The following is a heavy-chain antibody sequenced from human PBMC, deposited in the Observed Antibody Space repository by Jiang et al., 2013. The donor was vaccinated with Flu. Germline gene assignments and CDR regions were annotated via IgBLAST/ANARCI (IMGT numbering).Heavy chain of an antibody. CDR2: INNIGNST. D-gene: IGHD6-25*01. CDR1: GFTFNTYR. V-gene: IGHV3-74*01. J-gene: IGHJ4*02. Sequence: VQLVESGGGLVQPGGSLRLSCAASGFTFNTYRMHWVRQAPGKGLVWVSHINNIGNSTVYADSVKGRFTISRDNAENALYLQMNGLRAEDTAVYYCVADFDYWGQGTLVTVSS. CDR3: VADFDY.